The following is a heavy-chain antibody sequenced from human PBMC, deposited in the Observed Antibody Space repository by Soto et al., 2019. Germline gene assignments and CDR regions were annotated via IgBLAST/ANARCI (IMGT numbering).Heavy chain of an antibody. CDR1: GYTFTGYY. Sequence: ASVKVSCKASGYTFTGYYMHWGRQAPGQGLEWMGWINPNSGGTDYAQKFQGRVTMTRDTSISTAYMELSRLRSDDTAVYYFAREYDSSGYSRGMDVSGQGTTVTVSS. V-gene: IGHV1-2*02. J-gene: IGHJ6*02. CDR2: INPNSGGT. D-gene: IGHD3-22*01. CDR3: AREYDSSGYSRGMDV.